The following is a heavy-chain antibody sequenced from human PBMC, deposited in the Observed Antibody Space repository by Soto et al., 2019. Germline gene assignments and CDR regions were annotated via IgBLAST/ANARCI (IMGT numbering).Heavy chain of an antibody. Sequence: EMQLLESGGGLVQPGGSLRLSCAASGFTFSSYAMSWVRQAPGKGLEWVSAISGSGGSTYYADSVKGRFTISRDNSKNTLYLQMNSLRAEDTAVYYCAKADSSSSGSKRSWGQGTLVTVSS. J-gene: IGHJ4*02. D-gene: IGHD6-6*01. V-gene: IGHV3-23*01. CDR2: ISGSGGST. CDR1: GFTFSSYA. CDR3: AKADSSSSGSKRS.